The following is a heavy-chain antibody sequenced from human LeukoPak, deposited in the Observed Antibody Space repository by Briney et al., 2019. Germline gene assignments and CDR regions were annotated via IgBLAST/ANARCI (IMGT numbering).Heavy chain of an antibody. J-gene: IGHJ4*02. CDR2: ISYDGSNK. CDR1: GFTFSSYA. Sequence: GGSLRLSCAASGFTFSSYAMHWVRQAPGKGLEWVAVISYDGSNKYYADSVKGRFTISRDNSKNTLYLQMNSLRAEDTAVYYCASLITMVRGVIDYWGQGTLVTVSS. CDR3: ASLITMVRGVIDY. D-gene: IGHD3-10*01. V-gene: IGHV3-30*04.